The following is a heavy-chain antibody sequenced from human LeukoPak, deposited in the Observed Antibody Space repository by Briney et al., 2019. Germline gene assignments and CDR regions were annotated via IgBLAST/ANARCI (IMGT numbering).Heavy chain of an antibody. CDR2: IRSETDGGTT. CDR1: GFTFSNAW. CDR3: TTAAFH. J-gene: IGHJ1*01. V-gene: IGHV3-15*01. Sequence: GGSLRLSCAASGFTFSNAWMSWVRRAPGKGLEWVGHIRSETDGGTTDNAAPVKGRFTISRDDSKNTLYLQMNRLKTEDTAVYYCTTAAFHWGQGTLVTVSS. D-gene: IGHD6-25*01.